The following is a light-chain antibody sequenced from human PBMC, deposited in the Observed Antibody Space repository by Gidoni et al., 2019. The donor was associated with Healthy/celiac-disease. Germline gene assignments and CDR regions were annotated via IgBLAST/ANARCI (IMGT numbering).Light chain of an antibody. V-gene: IGKV1-39*01. CDR2: AAS. Sequence: DIQLTQPPSSLSASVGDRVTITCRASQSIISYLIWYKQKPGKAPKLLIYAASSVQSGVPPRFSGSGSWTDFTLTTSSLLPEDFATYYCQQSYSTPPYTFGQGTKLEIK. CDR3: QQSYSTPPYT. CDR1: QSIISY. J-gene: IGKJ2*01.